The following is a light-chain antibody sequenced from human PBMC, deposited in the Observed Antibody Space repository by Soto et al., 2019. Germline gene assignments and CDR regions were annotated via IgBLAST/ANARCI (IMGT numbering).Light chain of an antibody. J-gene: IGKJ1*01. CDR1: QSISNS. CDR2: EAS. Sequence: DIQMTQSPSTLSASVGHRVTITCRASQSISNSLAWYQQKPGKAPKLLIYEASTLKSGVPSRFNGSGSGTEYTLTISSLQPDDFATYYCQQYNGYWTFGQGTKVEIK. V-gene: IGKV1-5*03. CDR3: QQYNGYWT.